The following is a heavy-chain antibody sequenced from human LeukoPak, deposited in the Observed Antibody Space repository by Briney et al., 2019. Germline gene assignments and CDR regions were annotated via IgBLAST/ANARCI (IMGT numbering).Heavy chain of an antibody. Sequence: ASVTVSCKASGYTFTSYGISWVRQAPGQGLEWMGWINPNSGGTNYAQKFQGRVTMTRDTSISTAYMELSRLRSDDTAAYYCARRNWNDGRPFDYWGQGTLVTVSS. CDR1: GYTFTSYG. D-gene: IGHD1-1*01. CDR3: ARRNWNDGRPFDY. V-gene: IGHV1-2*02. CDR2: INPNSGGT. J-gene: IGHJ4*02.